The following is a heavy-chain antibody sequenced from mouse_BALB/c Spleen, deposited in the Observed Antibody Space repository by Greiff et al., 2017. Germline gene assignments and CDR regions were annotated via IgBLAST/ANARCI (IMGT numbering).Heavy chain of an antibody. CDR2: IWAGGST. J-gene: IGHJ2*01. Sequence: VKLVESGPGLVAPSQSLSITCTVSWFSLTSYGVHWVRQPPGKGLEWLGVIWAGGSTNYNSALMSRLSISKDNSKSQVFLKMNSLQTDDTAMYYCARAPLLSYYFDYWGQGTTLTVSS. CDR1: WFSLTSYG. CDR3: ARAPLLSYYFDY. D-gene: IGHD2-1*01. V-gene: IGHV2-9*02.